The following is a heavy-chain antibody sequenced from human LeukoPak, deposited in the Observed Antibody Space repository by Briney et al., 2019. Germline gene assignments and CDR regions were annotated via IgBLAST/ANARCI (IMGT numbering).Heavy chain of an antibody. D-gene: IGHD3-3*01. V-gene: IGHV7-4-1*02. J-gene: IGHJ4*02. CDR2: INTNTGNP. CDR1: GYTFSDYA. Sequence: ASVKVSCKASGYTFSDYAMNWVRQAPGQGLEWMGWINTNTGNPTYAQGFTGLFVFSLDTSVSTAYLQISNLKSEDTAVHYCARGWSKDAWSWGQGTLVTVSS. CDR3: ARGWSKDAWS.